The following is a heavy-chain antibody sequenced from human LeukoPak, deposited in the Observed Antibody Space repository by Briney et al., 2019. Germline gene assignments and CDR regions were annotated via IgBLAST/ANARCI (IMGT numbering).Heavy chain of an antibody. CDR2: IYHSGST. CDR3: ARESWSSGYSFDY. V-gene: IGHV4-4*02. CDR1: GGSISSSNW. Sequence: SGTLSLTCAVSGGSISSSNWWSWVRQPPGKGLEWIGEIYHSGSTNYNPSLKSRVTISVDKSKNQFSLKLSSMTAADTAVYYCARESWSSGYSFDYWGQGTLVTVSS. D-gene: IGHD3-22*01. J-gene: IGHJ4*02.